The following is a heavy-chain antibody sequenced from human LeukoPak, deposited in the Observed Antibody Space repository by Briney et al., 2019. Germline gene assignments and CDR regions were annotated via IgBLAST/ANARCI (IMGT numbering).Heavy chain of an antibody. D-gene: IGHD4/OR15-4a*01. J-gene: IGHJ4*02. CDR3: ARRAGAYSHPYDY. CDR1: GFTFRSYE. CDR2: ISSSSSYI. V-gene: IGHV3-21*04. Sequence: GGSLRLSCEDSGFTFRSYEMNWVRQAPGKGLEWVSSISSSSSYIYYADSVKGRFTISRDNAKNSLYLQMNSLRAEDTAVYYCARRAGAYSHPYDYWGQGTLVTVSS.